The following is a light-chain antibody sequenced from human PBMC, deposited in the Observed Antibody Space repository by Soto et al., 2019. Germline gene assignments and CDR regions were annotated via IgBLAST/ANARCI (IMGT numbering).Light chain of an antibody. V-gene: IGKV3-11*01. CDR2: GAS. CDR3: QQYGSSLWT. J-gene: IGKJ1*01. CDR1: QSVDSY. Sequence: EIVLTQSPASLSLSPGERATLSCRASQSVDSYLVWYQQKPGQAPRLLIFGASNRATGIPARFSGSGSGTDFTLTINSLEPEDFAVYYCQQYGSSLWTFGQGTKVEIK.